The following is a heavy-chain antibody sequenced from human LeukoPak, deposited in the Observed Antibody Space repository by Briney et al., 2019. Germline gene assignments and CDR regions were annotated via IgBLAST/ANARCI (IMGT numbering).Heavy chain of an antibody. CDR1: GYTFTSYD. CDR2: MNPNSGNT. J-gene: IGHJ5*02. CDR3: ARGFQTYTISGVVRFDP. D-gene: IGHD3-3*01. Sequence: ASVKVSCKASGYTFTSYDINWVRQATGQGLEWMGWMNPNSGNTGYAQKFQGRVTMTRNTSISTAYMELSSLRSEDTAVYYCARGFQTYTISGVVRFDPWGQGTLVTVSS. V-gene: IGHV1-8*01.